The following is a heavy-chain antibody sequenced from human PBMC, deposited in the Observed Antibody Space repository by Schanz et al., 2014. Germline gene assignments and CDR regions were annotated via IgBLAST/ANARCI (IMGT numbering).Heavy chain of an antibody. CDR1: GGTFNSYT. Sequence: QVQLVQSGAEVKKPGSSMKVSCKASGGTFNSYTINWVRQAPGQGLEWMGRIIPILGIANYAQKFQGRVTITADRSTSTAYMELSSLRSEDTAVYYCARGDGDSPTDFWGQGTLVTVSS. V-gene: IGHV1-69*02. D-gene: IGHD4-17*01. CDR3: ARGDGDSPTDF. CDR2: IIPILGIA. J-gene: IGHJ4*02.